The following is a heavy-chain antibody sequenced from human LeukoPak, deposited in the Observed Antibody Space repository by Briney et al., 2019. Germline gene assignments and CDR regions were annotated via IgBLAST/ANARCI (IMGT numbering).Heavy chain of an antibody. D-gene: IGHD5-24*01. Sequence: SGTQSLTCLVSAGSLSTYYWGWIRQPPGKGLEWIGHISYSGTTNSNPSLRSRLTISVDTSKNQFSLILSSVTAADTAVYYCARRGGYKQFDFWGQGILVTVSS. J-gene: IGHJ4*02. V-gene: IGHV4-59*08. CDR3: ARRGGYKQFDF. CDR2: ISYSGTT. CDR1: AGSLSTYY.